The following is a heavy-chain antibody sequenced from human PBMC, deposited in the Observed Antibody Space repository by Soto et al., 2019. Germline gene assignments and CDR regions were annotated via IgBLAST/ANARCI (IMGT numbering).Heavy chain of an antibody. CDR2: VFHTGTT. D-gene: IGHD6-19*01. CDR1: GDSGSSPYW. J-gene: IGHJ4*02. Sequence: QVQLQESGPGLVKPSGTLSLTCAVSGDSGSSPYWWCWVRQPPGKGLEWIGEVFHTGTTSYNPSLRSRVTISMDKSNNQFSLDLSSVTAADTAVYYCARSAGWYAVHSWGPGTLVVVSS. CDR3: ARSAGWYAVHS. V-gene: IGHV4-4*02.